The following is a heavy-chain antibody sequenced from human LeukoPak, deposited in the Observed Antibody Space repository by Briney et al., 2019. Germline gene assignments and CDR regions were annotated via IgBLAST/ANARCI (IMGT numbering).Heavy chain of an antibody. CDR3: AKHYDSSGYYYGY. V-gene: IGHV3-30*02. Sequence: GGSLRLSCAASGFTFSSYGMHWVRQAPGKGLEWVAFIRYDGSNKYYADSVKGRFTISRDNSKNTLYLQMNSLRAEDTAVYYCAKHYDSSGYYYGYWGQETLVTVSS. CDR1: GFTFSSYG. D-gene: IGHD3-22*01. CDR2: IRYDGSNK. J-gene: IGHJ4*02.